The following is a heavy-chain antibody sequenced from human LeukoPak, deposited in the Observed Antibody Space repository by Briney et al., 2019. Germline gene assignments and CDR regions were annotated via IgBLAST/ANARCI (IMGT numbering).Heavy chain of an antibody. J-gene: IGHJ4*02. CDR1: GFTLRSYA. D-gene: IGHD3-10*01. V-gene: IGHV3-23*01. Sequence: GVSLRLFCAASGFTLRSYAMSWVRQARGKGLEWVSAISGSGGSTYYADSVKGRFTISRDNSKNTLYLQMNSLRAEDTAVYYCAKAPMVRGAVFDYWGQGTLVTVSS. CDR2: ISGSGGST. CDR3: AKAPMVRGAVFDY.